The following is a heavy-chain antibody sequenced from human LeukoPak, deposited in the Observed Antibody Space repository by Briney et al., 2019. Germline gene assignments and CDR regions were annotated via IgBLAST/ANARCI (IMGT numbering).Heavy chain of an antibody. CDR3: AKTRGEYNYYAMDV. J-gene: IGHJ6*02. CDR2: ISYSGGNT. CDR1: GFTFSSYA. V-gene: IGHV3-23*01. D-gene: IGHD2/OR15-2a*01. Sequence: GGSLRLFCAVSGFTFSSYAMAWVRQAPGKGPECVSGISYSGGNTYYADSVKGRFTISRDNSKNTLYLQMNSLRAEDTALYYCAKTRGEYNYYAMDVWGQGTTVIVSS.